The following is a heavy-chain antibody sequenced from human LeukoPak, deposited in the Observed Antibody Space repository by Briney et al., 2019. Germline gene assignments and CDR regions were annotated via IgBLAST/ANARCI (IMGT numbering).Heavy chain of an antibody. V-gene: IGHV4-39*01. CDR1: GGSISSSSYY. CDR3: AGDLSSSSFWQYFQH. Sequence: PSETLSLTCTVSGGSISSSSYYWGWIRQPPGKGLEWIGSIYYSGSTYYNPSLKSRVTISVDTSKNQFSLKLSSVTAADTAVYYCAGDLSSSSFWQYFQHWGQGTLVTVSS. CDR2: IYYSGST. D-gene: IGHD6-6*01. J-gene: IGHJ1*01.